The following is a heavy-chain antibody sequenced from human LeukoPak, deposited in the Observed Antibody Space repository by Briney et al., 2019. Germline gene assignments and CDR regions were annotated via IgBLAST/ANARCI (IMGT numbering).Heavy chain of an antibody. Sequence: GGSLRLSCAASGFTFSSYSMNWVRQAPGKGLEWVSYISSSSSTIYYADSVKGRFTISRDNAKNSLYLQMNSLRAEDTAVYYCARRTGMTLPGWLRVVDLWGQGTLVTVSS. CDR1: GFTFSSYS. D-gene: IGHD6-19*01. J-gene: IGHJ5*02. V-gene: IGHV3-48*01. CDR3: ARRTGMTLPGWLRVVDL. CDR2: ISSSSSTI.